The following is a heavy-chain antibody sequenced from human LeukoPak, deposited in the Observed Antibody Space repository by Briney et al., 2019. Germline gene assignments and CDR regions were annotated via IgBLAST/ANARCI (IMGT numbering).Heavy chain of an antibody. CDR1: GYSFISYG. V-gene: IGHV1-46*01. CDR3: ARAYSGYSIDF. D-gene: IGHD3-22*01. Sequence: ASVKVSCKASGYSFISYGISWVRQAPAQGFVWMGIIYPSGGGSSYAQKFQGRVTMTRDTSTSTVYMELSSLTSQDTAVYYCARAYSGYSIDFWGQGTLVTVSS. J-gene: IGHJ4*02. CDR2: IYPSGGGS.